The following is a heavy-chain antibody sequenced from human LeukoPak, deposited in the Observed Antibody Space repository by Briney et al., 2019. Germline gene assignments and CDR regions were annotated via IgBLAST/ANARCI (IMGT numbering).Heavy chain of an antibody. CDR2: ISSSSSYI. D-gene: IGHD4-17*01. Sequence: GGSLRLSCAASGFTFSSYSMNWVRQAPGKGLEWVSSISSSSSYIYYADSVKGRFTISRDNAKNSLYLQMNSLRAEDTAVYYCARVAGYGDYTNWFDPWGQGTLVTVSS. CDR3: ARVAGYGDYTNWFDP. J-gene: IGHJ5*02. V-gene: IGHV3-21*01. CDR1: GFTFSSYS.